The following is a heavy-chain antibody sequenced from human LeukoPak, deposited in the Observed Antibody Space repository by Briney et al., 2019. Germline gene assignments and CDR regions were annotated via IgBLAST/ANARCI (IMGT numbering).Heavy chain of an antibody. V-gene: IGHV1-69*05. Sequence: SVKVSCKASGGTFSSYAISWVRQAPGQGLEWMGGIIPIFGTANYAQKFQGRVTMTTDTSTSTAYMELRSLRSDNTAVYYCARHYYGSGSFYMGYWGQGTLVTVSS. D-gene: IGHD3-10*01. J-gene: IGHJ4*02. CDR2: IIPIFGTA. CDR3: ARHYYGSGSFYMGY. CDR1: GGTFSSYA.